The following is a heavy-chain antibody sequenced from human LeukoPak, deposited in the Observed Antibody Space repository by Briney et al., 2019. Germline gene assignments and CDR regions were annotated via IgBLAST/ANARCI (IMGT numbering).Heavy chain of an antibody. Sequence: ASVKVSCKASGGTFSSYAISWVRQAPGQGLEWMGGIIPIFGTANYAQKFQGRVTITADESTSTAYMELSSLRSEDTAVYYCARAGYCTNGVCYSKDFQHWGQGTLVTVSS. J-gene: IGHJ1*01. CDR2: IIPIFGTA. CDR3: ARAGYCTNGVCYSKDFQH. CDR1: GGTFSSYA. V-gene: IGHV1-69*13. D-gene: IGHD2-8*01.